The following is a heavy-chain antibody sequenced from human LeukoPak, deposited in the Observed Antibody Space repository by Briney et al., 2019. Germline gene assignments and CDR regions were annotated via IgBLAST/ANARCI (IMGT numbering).Heavy chain of an antibody. CDR1: GYSFTSYW. CDR2: IYPGDSDT. J-gene: IGHJ3*02. Sequence: GESLKISCKGSGYSFTSYWIGWGRQMRGKGLEWMGIIYPGDSDTRYSPSFQGQVTISADKSISTAYLQWSSLKASDTAMYHCASPPTGDALDILGQGTIVTVSS. D-gene: IGHD2-8*02. CDR3: ASPPTGDALDI. V-gene: IGHV5-51*01.